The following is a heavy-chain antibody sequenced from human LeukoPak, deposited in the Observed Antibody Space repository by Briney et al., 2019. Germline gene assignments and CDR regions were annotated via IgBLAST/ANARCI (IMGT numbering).Heavy chain of an antibody. CDR1: GGSISSGGYF. Sequence: SETLSLTCTVSGGSISSGGYFWSWIRQHPGKGLEWIGSISSSGSTVYSPSLKRRVTISVDTSKNQFSLKLSSVTAADTAVYYCARADNLNAFDYWGQGTRVTVSS. J-gene: IGHJ4*02. CDR2: ISSSGST. CDR3: ARADNLNAFDY. V-gene: IGHV4-31*03. D-gene: IGHD1-1*01.